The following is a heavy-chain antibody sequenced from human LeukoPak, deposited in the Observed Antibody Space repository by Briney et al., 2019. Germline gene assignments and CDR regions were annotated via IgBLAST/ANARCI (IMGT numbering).Heavy chain of an antibody. J-gene: IGHJ5*02. CDR1: GYSISSGYY. CDR3: AREKRITIFGVVTDWFDP. CDR2: IYESGST. D-gene: IGHD3-3*01. V-gene: IGHV4-38-2*02. Sequence: SETLSLTCTVSGYSISSGYYWGWIRQPPGKGLEWIGSIYESGSTYYNPSLKSRVTISLDTSKNQFSLKLSSVTAADTAVYYCAREKRITIFGVVTDWFDPWGQGTLVTVSS.